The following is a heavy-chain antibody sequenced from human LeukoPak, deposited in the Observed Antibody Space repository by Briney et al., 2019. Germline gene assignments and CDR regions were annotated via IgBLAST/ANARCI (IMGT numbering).Heavy chain of an antibody. J-gene: IGHJ5*02. D-gene: IGHD6-13*01. Sequence: GGSLRLSCAASGFTFSSYAMSWVRQAPGKGLEWVSAISGSGGSTYYADSVKGRFTISRDNSKNTLYLQMNSLRAEGTAVYYCAGQPLYNWFDPWGQGTLVTVSS. CDR3: AGQPLYNWFDP. V-gene: IGHV3-23*01. CDR1: GFTFSSYA. CDR2: ISGSGGST.